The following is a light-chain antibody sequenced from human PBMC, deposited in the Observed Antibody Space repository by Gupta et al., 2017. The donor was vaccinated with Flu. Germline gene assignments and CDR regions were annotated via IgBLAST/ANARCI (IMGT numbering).Light chain of an antibody. Sequence: GTLSLSPGERATLSCRASQSLTSTYVAWYQQKPGQSPKLLIFGASSRATDIPERFSGGGSGTDFTLTISRLEPEDFAVYYCQQDDLSPKTFGQGTKVEV. J-gene: IGKJ1*01. CDR2: GAS. CDR1: QSLTSTY. V-gene: IGKV3-20*01. CDR3: QQDDLSPKT.